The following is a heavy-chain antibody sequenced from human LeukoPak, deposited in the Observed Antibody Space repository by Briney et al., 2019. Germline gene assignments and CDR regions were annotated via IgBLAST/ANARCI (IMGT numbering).Heavy chain of an antibody. CDR3: ARAGVGEFRYFHP. CDR2: AYYRSKWYH. CDR1: GDTVSTNSGA. Sequence: SQTLSLTCAVSGDTVSTNSGAWSWIRQSPSRGLEWLVRAYYRSKWYHDYAASLKGRITINPDTSKNQFSLQVTSVTPEDTAVYYCARAGVGEFRYFHPWSQGTLVTVSS. J-gene: IGHJ1*01. V-gene: IGHV6-1*01. D-gene: IGHD3-10*01.